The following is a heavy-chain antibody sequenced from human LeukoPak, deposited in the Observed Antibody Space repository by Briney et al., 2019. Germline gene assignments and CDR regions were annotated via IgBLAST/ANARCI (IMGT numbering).Heavy chain of an antibody. D-gene: IGHD6-19*01. V-gene: IGHV3-30-3*01. CDR3: AKDPPVANYH. Sequence: GGSLRLSCAASGFTFSSYAMHWVRQAPGKGLEWVAVISYDGSNKYYADSVKGRFTISRDNSKNTLYLQMNSLRAEDTAVYYCAKDPPVANYHWGQGTLVTVSS. CDR1: GFTFSSYA. CDR2: ISYDGSNK. J-gene: IGHJ5*02.